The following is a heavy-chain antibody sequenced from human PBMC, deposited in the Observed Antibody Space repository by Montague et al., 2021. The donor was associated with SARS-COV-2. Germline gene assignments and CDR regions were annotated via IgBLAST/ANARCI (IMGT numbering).Heavy chain of an antibody. CDR2: IFYTGST. CDR1: GGSTSNYY. J-gene: IGHJ4*02. Sequence: SETLSLTCSVSGGSTSNYYWTWIRQSPGKGLQWIGYIFYTGSTKFNPSLKSRVSMSLDTSKNHFSLRLSAVTAADTARYYCARAQNICFIANCVNYFDLWGLGALVTVS. V-gene: IGHV4-59*01. CDR3: ARAQNICFIANCVNYFDL. D-gene: IGHD2-15*01.